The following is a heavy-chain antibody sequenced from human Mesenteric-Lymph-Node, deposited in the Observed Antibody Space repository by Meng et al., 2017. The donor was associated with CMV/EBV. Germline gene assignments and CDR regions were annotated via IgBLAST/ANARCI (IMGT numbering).Heavy chain of an antibody. D-gene: IGHD3-16*01. Sequence: GGSLRLSCAASGFTFSNYWMHWVRQAPGKGLVWVSRINSDGSSPSYADSVKGRFTISRDNAKNTLYLQMNSLRAEDTAVYYCGRGGIKGMDVWGQGTTVTVSS. CDR1: GFTFSNYW. CDR3: GRGGIKGMDV. V-gene: IGHV3-74*01. CDR2: INSDGSSP. J-gene: IGHJ6*02.